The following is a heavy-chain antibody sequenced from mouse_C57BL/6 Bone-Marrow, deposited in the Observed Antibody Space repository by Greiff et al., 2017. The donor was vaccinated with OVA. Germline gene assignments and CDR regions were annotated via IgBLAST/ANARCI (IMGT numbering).Heavy chain of an antibody. J-gene: IGHJ2*01. CDR1: GYTFTEYT. CDR3: ARHEGTGPYFDY. D-gene: IGHD4-1*01. CDR2: FYPGSGNI. V-gene: IGHV1-62-2*01. Sequence: VKLMESGAELVKPGASVKLSCKASGYTFTEYTIHWVKQRSGQGLEWIGWFYPGSGNIKYNEKFKDKATLTADKSSSTVYMELSRLTSEDSAVYFCARHEGTGPYFDYWGQGTTLTVSS.